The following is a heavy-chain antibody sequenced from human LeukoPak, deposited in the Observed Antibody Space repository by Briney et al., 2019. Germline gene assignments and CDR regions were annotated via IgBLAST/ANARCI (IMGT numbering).Heavy chain of an antibody. CDR1: GFTFDDYG. CDR2: IKSKTDGGTT. Sequence: GGSLRLSCAASGFTFDDYGMSWVRQAPGKGLEWVGRIKSKTDGGTTDYAAPVKGRFTISRDDSKNTLYLQMNSLKTEDTAVYYCTTVGSSSWDHNALPDLWGQGTLVTVSS. D-gene: IGHD6-13*01. J-gene: IGHJ4*02. V-gene: IGHV3-15*01. CDR3: TTVGSSSWDHNALPDL.